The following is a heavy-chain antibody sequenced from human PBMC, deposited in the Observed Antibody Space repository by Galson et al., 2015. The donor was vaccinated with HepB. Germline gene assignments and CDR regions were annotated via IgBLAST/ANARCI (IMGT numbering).Heavy chain of an antibody. Sequence: SVKVSCKVSGYTLTELSIHWVRQAPGKGLEWMGGFAPEDGETFYAQKFQGRVTMTEDTSTDTAYMELSSLKSEDTAVYYCATGLTGWDDYYYFAMDVWALGTTVTVSS. CDR3: ATGLTGWDDYYYFAMDV. CDR2: FAPEDGET. V-gene: IGHV1-24*01. CDR1: GYTLTELS. J-gene: IGHJ6*02. D-gene: IGHD3-9*01.